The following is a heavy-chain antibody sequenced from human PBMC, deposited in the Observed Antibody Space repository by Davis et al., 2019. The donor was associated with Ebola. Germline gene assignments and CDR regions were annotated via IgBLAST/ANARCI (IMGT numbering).Heavy chain of an antibody. V-gene: IGHV4-34*01. CDR2: INHSGST. CDR1: GGSFSGYY. Sequence: PSETLSLTCAVYGGSFSGYYWSWIRQPPGKGLEWIGEINHSGSTNYNPSLKSRVTISVDTSKNQFSLKLSSVTAADTAVYYCARGELGMSYWGQGTLVTVSS. J-gene: IGHJ4*02. D-gene: IGHD7-27*01. CDR3: ARGELGMSY.